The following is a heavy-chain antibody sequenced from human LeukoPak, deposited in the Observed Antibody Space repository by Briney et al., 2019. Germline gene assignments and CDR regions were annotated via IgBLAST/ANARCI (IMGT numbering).Heavy chain of an antibody. D-gene: IGHD4/OR15-4a*01. Sequence: GGSLRLSCAASGFIFSNYGMHWVRQAPGKGLEWVAFIRNDGSNKYYADSVKGRFTISRDNSKNTLYLQMNSLRAEDTAVYYCARRAGAYSHPYDYWGQGTLVTVSS. V-gene: IGHV3-30*02. CDR1: GFIFSNYG. CDR2: IRNDGSNK. J-gene: IGHJ4*02. CDR3: ARRAGAYSHPYDY.